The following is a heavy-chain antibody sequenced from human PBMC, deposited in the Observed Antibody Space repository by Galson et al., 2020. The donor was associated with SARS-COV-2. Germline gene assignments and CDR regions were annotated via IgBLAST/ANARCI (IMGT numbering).Heavy chain of an antibody. CDR1: GFTFSSYA. Sequence: GGSLRLSCAASGFTFSSYAMSWVRRAPGKGLEWVSAISGSGGSTYYADSVKGRFTISRDNSKNTLYLQMNSLRAEDTAVYYCARDVGLWSGYYTGWFDPWGQGTLVTVSS. V-gene: IGHV3-23*01. CDR2: ISGSGGST. CDR3: ARDVGLWSGYYTGWFDP. D-gene: IGHD3-3*01. J-gene: IGHJ5*02.